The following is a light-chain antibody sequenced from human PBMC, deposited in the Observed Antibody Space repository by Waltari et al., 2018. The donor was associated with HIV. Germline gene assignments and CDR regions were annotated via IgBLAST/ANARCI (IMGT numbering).Light chain of an antibody. Sequence: FLLTQPLSVSESPGKTVTISCTRSSGGIASNYVQWYQQRPGSVPTTVIYDHNQRPSGVPDRFSGAIDSSSNAASLTISGLKTEDEADYYCQSYDNWSYVFGTGTKVTVL. J-gene: IGLJ1*01. CDR3: QSYDNWSYV. CDR2: DHN. CDR1: SGGIASNY. V-gene: IGLV6-57*04.